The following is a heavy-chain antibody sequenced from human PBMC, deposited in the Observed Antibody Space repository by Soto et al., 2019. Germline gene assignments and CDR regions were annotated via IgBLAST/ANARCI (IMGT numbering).Heavy chain of an antibody. CDR3: ARSVKRLQGSGSDVINYYGMDV. D-gene: IGHD3-10*01. V-gene: IGHV3-30*04. CDR1: GFTFSSYA. Sequence: GGSLRLSCAASGFTFSSYAMHWVRQAPGKGLEWVAVISYDGSNKYYADSVKGRFTISRDNSKNTLYLQMNSLRAEDTAVYYCARSVKRLQGSGSDVINYYGMDVWGQGTTVTVSS. CDR2: ISYDGSNK. J-gene: IGHJ6*02.